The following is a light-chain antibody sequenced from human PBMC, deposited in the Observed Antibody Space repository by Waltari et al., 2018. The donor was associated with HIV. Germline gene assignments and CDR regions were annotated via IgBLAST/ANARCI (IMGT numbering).Light chain of an antibody. Sequence: DIQMTQSPSTLTAFVGDRVTITCRASESISSWLAWYQQKPGKAPKLLIYKASSLESGVPSRFSGSASGTEFSLTISSLQPDDFATYYCQQYHTNPYTFGQGTKMEI. CDR2: KAS. CDR1: ESISSW. V-gene: IGKV1-5*03. CDR3: QQYHTNPYT. J-gene: IGKJ2*01.